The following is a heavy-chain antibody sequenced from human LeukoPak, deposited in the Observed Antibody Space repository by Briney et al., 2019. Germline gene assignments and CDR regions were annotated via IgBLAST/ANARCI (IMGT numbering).Heavy chain of an antibody. CDR2: ISYDGSNK. D-gene: IGHD5-24*01. CDR3: AKVGMDSDY. J-gene: IGHJ4*02. V-gene: IGHV3-30*04. Sequence: GGSLRLSCAASGFTFSSYAMHWVRQAPGKGLEWVAVISYDGSNKYYADSVKGRFTISRDNSKNTLYLQMNSLRAEDTAVYYCAKVGMDSDYWGQGTLVTVSS. CDR1: GFTFSSYA.